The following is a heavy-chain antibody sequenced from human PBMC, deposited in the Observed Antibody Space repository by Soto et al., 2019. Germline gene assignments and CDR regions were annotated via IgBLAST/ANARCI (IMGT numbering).Heavy chain of an antibody. J-gene: IGHJ4*02. CDR3: ARGTGPTFDY. V-gene: IGHV4-61*01. CDR1: GGSVSSGSYY. CDR2: IYYSGST. Sequence: SETLSLTCTVSGGSVSSGSYYWSWIRQPPGKGLEWIGYIYYSGSTNYNPSLKSRVTISVDTSKNQFSLKLSFVTAADTAVYYCARGTGPTFDYWGQGTLVTVSS.